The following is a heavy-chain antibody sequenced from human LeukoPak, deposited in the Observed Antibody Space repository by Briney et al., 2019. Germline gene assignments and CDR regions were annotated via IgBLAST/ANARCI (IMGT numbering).Heavy chain of an antibody. D-gene: IGHD4-23*01. CDR3: ARGYGGNPPVHVEYYFDY. CDR1: GFSFSIHA. CDR2: IWYDGSNK. J-gene: IGHJ4*02. Sequence: GGSLRLSCAASGFSFSIHAMSWVRQAPGKGLEWVAVIWYDGSNKYYADSVKGRFTISRDNSKNTLYLQMNSLRAEDTAVYYCARGYGGNPPVHVEYYFDYWGQGTLVTVSS. V-gene: IGHV3-33*01.